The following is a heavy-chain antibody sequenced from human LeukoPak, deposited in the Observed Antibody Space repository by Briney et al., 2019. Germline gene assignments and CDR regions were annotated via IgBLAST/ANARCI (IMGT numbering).Heavy chain of an antibody. D-gene: IGHD6-13*01. CDR2: IYYSGST. V-gene: IGHV4-39*07. J-gene: IGHJ4*02. CDR3: ARGVYSSSREVDY. CDR1: GGSISSSSYY. Sequence: SETLSLTCTVSGGSISSSSYYWGWIRQPPGKGLEWIGSIYYSGSTYYNPSLESRVTISVDTSKNQFSLKLSSVTAADTAVYYCARGVYSSSREVDYWGQGTLVTVSS.